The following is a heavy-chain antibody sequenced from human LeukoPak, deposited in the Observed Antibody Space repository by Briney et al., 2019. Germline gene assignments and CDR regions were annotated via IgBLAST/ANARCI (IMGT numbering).Heavy chain of an antibody. J-gene: IGHJ6*04. V-gene: IGHV4-34*01. D-gene: IGHD6-19*01. CDR1: GGSFSRHY. Sequence: SETLSLTCGVSGGSFSRHYWTWIRQPPGKGLEWIGEINPRGSTNYNPSLESQVTVSADTSRNQLSLSLTSVTAADSAVYFCARGLRQGSAWSWGPKEKSSQYMDVWGTGTTVIVSS. CDR3: ARGLRQGSAWSWGPKEKSSQYMDV. CDR2: INPRGST.